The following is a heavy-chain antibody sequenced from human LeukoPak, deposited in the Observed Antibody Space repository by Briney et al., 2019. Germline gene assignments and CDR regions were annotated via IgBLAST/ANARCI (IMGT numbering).Heavy chain of an antibody. Sequence: QAGGSLRLSCAASGFTLNTNWMHWVRQAPGKGLVWVSRFKSDGSSPTYADSVKGRFTISRDNAKNSLYLQMNSLRAEDTALYYCAKDGLSSGWHYFDYWGQGTLVTVSS. D-gene: IGHD6-19*01. J-gene: IGHJ4*02. CDR3: AKDGLSSGWHYFDY. CDR1: GFTLNTNW. CDR2: FKSDGSSP. V-gene: IGHV3-74*03.